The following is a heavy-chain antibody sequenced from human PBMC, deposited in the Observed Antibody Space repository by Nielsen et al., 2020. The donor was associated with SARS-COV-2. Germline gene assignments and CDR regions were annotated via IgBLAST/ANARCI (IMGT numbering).Heavy chain of an antibody. CDR2: VYYTGST. Sequence: SETLSLTCSVSGDSISSSAYQWGWIRQPPGKGLEWIGSVYYTGSTYYNPSLESRVTISVDTSKNYFPLKLSSVTAADTAVYYCAKLAAAGARWGQGTLVAVSS. J-gene: IGHJ4*02. CDR1: GDSISSSAYQ. V-gene: IGHV4-39*02. D-gene: IGHD6-13*01. CDR3: AKLAAAGAR.